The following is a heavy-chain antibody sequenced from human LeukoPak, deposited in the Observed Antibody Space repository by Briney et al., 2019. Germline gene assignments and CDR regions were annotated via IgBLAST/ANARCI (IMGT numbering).Heavy chain of an antibody. V-gene: IGHV4-30-4*01. CDR3: ARYQDYRYYFDY. CDR1: GGSISSGDYY. D-gene: IGHD4-11*01. Sequence: SETLSLTCTVSGGSISSGDYYWSWIRQPPGKGLEWIGYIYYSGSTYYNPSLKSRVTISVDRSKNQFSLKLSSVTAADTAVYYCARYQDYRYYFDYWGQGTLVTVSS. CDR2: IYYSGST. J-gene: IGHJ4*02.